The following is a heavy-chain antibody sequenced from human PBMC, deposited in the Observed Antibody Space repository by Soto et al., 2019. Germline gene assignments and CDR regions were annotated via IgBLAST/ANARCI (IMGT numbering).Heavy chain of an antibody. J-gene: IGHJ4*02. CDR3: ASYGSGSYYPTTFDY. CDR1: GGSISSGGYY. D-gene: IGHD3-10*01. V-gene: IGHV4-31*03. Sequence: QVQLQESGPGLVKPSQTLSLTCTVSGGSISSGGYYWSWIRQHPGKGLECIGYIYYSGSTYYNPSLKCRVTISVDTSENQVSLKLSSVTAADTAVYYCASYGSGSYYPTTFDYWGQGTLVTVSS. CDR2: IYYSGST.